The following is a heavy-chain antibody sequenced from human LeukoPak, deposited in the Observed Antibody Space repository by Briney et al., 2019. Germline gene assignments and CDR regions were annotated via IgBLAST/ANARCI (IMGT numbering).Heavy chain of an antibody. D-gene: IGHD4-23*01. CDR1: GYTFTGYY. Sequence: GASVKVSCKASGYTFTGYYMHWVRQAPGQGLEWMGWINPNSGGTNYSQKFQGRVTMNRDTSISTAYLELSRLRSDDTAVYYCARDLHRVVTVVGRHYYYYYGMDVWGQGTTVTVSS. CDR3: ARDLHRVVTVVGRHYYYYYGMDV. CDR2: INPNSGGT. J-gene: IGHJ6*02. V-gene: IGHV1-2*02.